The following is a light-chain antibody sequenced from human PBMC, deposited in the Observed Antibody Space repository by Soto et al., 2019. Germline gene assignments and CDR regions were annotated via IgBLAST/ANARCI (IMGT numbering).Light chain of an antibody. CDR2: RNT. CDR3: AKWDESLKNYV. J-gene: IGLJ1*01. V-gene: IGLV1-47*01. Sequence: SFLTHPASFSVTPGHIFTISCSGSRSNIGSTNVYWFQQLSGTAPKLLIYRNTQRTSGVHDRLSGSKYGTSASLAISGLRSEDEADYYCAKWDESLKNYVLGKGTKVTVL. CDR1: RSNIGSTN.